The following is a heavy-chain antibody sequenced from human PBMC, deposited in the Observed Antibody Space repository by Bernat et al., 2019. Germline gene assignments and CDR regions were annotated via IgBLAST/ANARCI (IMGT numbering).Heavy chain of an antibody. Sequence: EVQLVESGGVVVQPGGSLRLSCAASGFTFDDYTMHWVRQAPGKGLEWVSLISWDGGSTYYADSVKGRFTISRDNSKNSLYLQMHRLRTEDTALYYCATAPGYCIGGSCYGAFDIWGQGTRVTVSS. J-gene: IGHJ3*02. CDR2: ISWDGGST. CDR1: GFTFDDYT. V-gene: IGHV3-43*01. CDR3: ATAPGYCIGGSCYGAFDI. D-gene: IGHD2-15*01.